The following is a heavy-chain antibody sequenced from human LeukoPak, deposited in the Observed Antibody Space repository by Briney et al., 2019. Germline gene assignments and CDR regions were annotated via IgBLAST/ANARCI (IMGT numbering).Heavy chain of an antibody. CDR3: ARQSYYYDSSGYVL. J-gene: IGHJ4*02. D-gene: IGHD3-22*01. Sequence: PSETLSLTCTVSGGSISSSSYYWGWLRQPPGKGLEWIGSIYYSGSTYYNPSLKSRVTISVDTSKNQFSLKLSSVTAADTAVYYCARQSYYYDSSGYVLWGQGTLVTVSS. V-gene: IGHV4-39*01. CDR1: GGSISSSSYY. CDR2: IYYSGST.